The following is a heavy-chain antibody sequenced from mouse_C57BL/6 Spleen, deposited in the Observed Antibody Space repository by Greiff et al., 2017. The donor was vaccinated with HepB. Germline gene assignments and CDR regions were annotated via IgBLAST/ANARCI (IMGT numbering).Heavy chain of an antibody. Sequence: QVQLKQPGTELVKPGASVKLSCKASGYTFTSYWMHWVKQRPGQGLEWIGNINPSNGGTNYNEKFKSKATLTVDKSSSTAYIQLSSLTSEDSAVYYCARKTTVVPYAMDYWGQGTSVTVSS. CDR3: ARKTTVVPYAMDY. D-gene: IGHD1-1*01. J-gene: IGHJ4*01. V-gene: IGHV1-53*01. CDR2: INPSNGGT. CDR1: GYTFTSYW.